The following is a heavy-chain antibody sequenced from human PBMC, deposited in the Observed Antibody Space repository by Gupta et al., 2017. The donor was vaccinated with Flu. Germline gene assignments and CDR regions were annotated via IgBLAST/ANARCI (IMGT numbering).Heavy chain of an antibody. CDR2: IRSKAYGGTT. V-gene: IGHV3-49*04. Sequence: EVQLVESGGGLVQPGRSLRLSCTASGFTFGDYAMSWVRQAPGKGLEWVGFIRSKAYGGTTEYAASVKGRFTISRDDSKSIAYLQMNSLKTEDTAVYYCTRENPEGNYYYYGMDVWGQGTTVTVSS. CDR3: TRENPEGNYYYYGMDV. CDR1: GFTFGDYA. J-gene: IGHJ6*02.